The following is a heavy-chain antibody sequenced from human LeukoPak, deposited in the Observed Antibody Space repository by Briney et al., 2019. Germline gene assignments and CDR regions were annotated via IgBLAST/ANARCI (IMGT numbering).Heavy chain of an antibody. Sequence: SETLSLTCAVYGGSFSGYYWSWIRQPPGKGLEWIGEINHSGSTNYNPSLKSRVTISVDTSKNQFSLKLSSVTAADTAVYYCARVLRVGATTQFDYWGQGTLVTVSS. CDR1: GGSFSGYY. D-gene: IGHD1-26*01. CDR2: INHSGST. V-gene: IGHV4-34*01. J-gene: IGHJ4*02. CDR3: ARVLRVGATTQFDY.